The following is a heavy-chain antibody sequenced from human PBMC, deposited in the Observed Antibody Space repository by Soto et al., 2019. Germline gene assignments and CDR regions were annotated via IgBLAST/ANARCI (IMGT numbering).Heavy chain of an antibody. D-gene: IGHD3-22*01. CDR3: ARDLSRSGYYYEYGANWFDP. CDR1: GYTFTSYA. CDR2: INAGNGNT. V-gene: IGHV1-3*01. J-gene: IGHJ5*02. Sequence: PSVKVSCKASGYTFTSYAMHWVRQAPGQRLEWMGWINAGNGNTKYSQKFQGRVTITRDTSASTAYMELSSLRSEDTAVYYCARDLSRSGYYYEYGANWFDPWGQGTLVTVSS.